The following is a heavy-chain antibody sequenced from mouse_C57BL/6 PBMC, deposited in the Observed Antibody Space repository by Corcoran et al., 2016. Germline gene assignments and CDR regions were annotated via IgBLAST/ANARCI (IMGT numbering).Heavy chain of an antibody. CDR3: ARSFYYSNYEGY. Sequence: EVQLQQSGPELVKPGASVKISCKASGYTFTDYYMNWVKQSHGKSLEWIGDINPNNGGTSYNQKFKGKATLTVDKSSSTAYMELRSLTSEDSAVYYCARSFYYSNYEGYGGQGTTLTVSS. V-gene: IGHV1-26*01. CDR1: GYTFTDYY. CDR2: INPNNGGT. J-gene: IGHJ2*01. D-gene: IGHD2-5*01.